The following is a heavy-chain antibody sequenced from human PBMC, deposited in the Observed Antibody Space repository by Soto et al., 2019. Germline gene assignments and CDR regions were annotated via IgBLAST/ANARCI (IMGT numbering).Heavy chain of an antibody. CDR2: IYWDDDK. D-gene: IGHD3-10*01. CDR1: GFSVTTSEVG. Sequence: SGPTLVNPTQTLTLTCSISGFSVTTSEVGVGWIRQPPGKALEWLALIYWDDDKRYSPSLRSSLTITKDTSKNQVVLTMTNLDPLDTATYFCARRPTRGSGTFDYWGQGILVTVSS. CDR3: ARRPTRGSGTFDY. J-gene: IGHJ4*02. V-gene: IGHV2-5*02.